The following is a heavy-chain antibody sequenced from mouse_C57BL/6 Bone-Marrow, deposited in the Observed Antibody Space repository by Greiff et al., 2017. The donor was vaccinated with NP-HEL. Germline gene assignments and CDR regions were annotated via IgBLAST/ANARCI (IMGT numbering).Heavy chain of an antibody. V-gene: IGHV2-6-2*01. D-gene: IGHD2-4*01. CDR2: IWSDGST. J-gene: IGHJ3*01. CDR3: ARPDYDGGAFAY. Sequence: LVAPSQSLSITCTVSGFSLTSYGVHWVRQPPGKGLEWLVVIWSDGSTTYNSALKSRLSISKDNSKSQVFLKMNSLQTDDTAMYYCARPDYDGGAFAYWGQGTLVTVSA. CDR1: GFSLTSYG.